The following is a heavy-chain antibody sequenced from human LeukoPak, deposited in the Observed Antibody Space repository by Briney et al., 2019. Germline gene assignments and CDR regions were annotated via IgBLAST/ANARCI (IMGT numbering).Heavy chain of an antibody. CDR3: ARGQDIVVVPAAMKRRGYYYMDV. J-gene: IGHJ6*03. D-gene: IGHD2-2*01. CDR1: GFTFSSYA. CDR2: ISYDGSNK. Sequence: GGSLRLSCAASGFTFSSYAMSWVRQAPGKGLEWVAVISYDGSNKYYADSVKGRFTISRDNSKNTLYLQMNSLRAEDTAVYYCARGQDIVVVPAAMKRRGYYYMDVWGKGTTVTVSS. V-gene: IGHV3-30*03.